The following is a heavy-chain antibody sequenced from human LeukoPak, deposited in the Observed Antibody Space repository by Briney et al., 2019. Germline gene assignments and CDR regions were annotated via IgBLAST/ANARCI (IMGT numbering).Heavy chain of an antibody. V-gene: IGHV3-7*01. CDR1: GFTFNRDW. Sequence: SGGSLRLSCAASGFTFNRDWTAWVRHAPGKGLEWVANIKEDGSEKNYVDSVKGRFTISRDNAENSVYLQMNDLRAEDTGVYYCATKEPSTSGWSYWGQGTLVTVS. CDR2: IKEDGSEK. CDR3: ATKEPSTSGWSY. D-gene: IGHD6-19*01. J-gene: IGHJ4*02.